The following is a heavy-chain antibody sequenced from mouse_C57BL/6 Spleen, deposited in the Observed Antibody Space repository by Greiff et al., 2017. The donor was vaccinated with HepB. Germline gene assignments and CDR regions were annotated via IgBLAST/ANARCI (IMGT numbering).Heavy chain of an antibody. V-gene: IGHV5-4*01. CDR3: ARALITTVVAFDY. J-gene: IGHJ2*01. Sequence: EVQLVESGGGLVKPGGSLKLSCAASGFTFSSYAMSWVRQTPEKRLEWVATISDGGSYTYYPDNVKGRFTISRDNAKNNLYLQMSHLKSEDTAMYYCARALITTVVAFDYWGQGTTLTVSS. CDR2: ISDGGSYT. CDR1: GFTFSSYA. D-gene: IGHD1-1*01.